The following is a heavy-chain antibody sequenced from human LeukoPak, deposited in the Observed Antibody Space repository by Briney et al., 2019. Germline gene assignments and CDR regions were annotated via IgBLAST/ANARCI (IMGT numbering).Heavy chain of an antibody. CDR1: GGSISSYY. J-gene: IGHJ4*02. CDR3: ASSYFGYTFDY. D-gene: IGHD3-10*01. Sequence: SETLSLTCTVSGGSISSYYWSWIRQPPGKGLEWIGYIYTSGSTNYNPSLKSRVTISVDTSKNQFSLKLSSVTAADTAVYYCASSYFGYTFDYWDQGTLVTVSS. CDR2: IYTSGST. V-gene: IGHV4-4*09.